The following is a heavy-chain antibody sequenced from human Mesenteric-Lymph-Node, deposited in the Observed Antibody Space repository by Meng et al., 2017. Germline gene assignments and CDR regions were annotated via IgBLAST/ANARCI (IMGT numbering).Heavy chain of an antibody. CDR1: GFTFNSYE. CDR2: ISGSGGTT. D-gene: IGHD1-1*01. J-gene: IGHJ6*02. V-gene: IGHV3-23*01. CDR3: AIAGLRATEVWYYYHAMDV. Sequence: GESLKISCAASGFTFNSYEMNWVRQAPGKRLEWVSVISGSGGTTYYADSVKGRFTISRDKSKNMVYLQMNSLRAEDTAVYYCAIAGLRATEVWYYYHAMDVWGQGTTVTVSS.